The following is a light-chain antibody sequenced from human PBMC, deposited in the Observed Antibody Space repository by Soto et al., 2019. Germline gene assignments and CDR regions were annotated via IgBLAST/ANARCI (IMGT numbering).Light chain of an antibody. Sequence: EIVMTQSTATLSVSPGEKATLSCTASRRVGTTCLAWYQHKPGQAPRLLISGASSRATGIPDRFSGSGSGTDFTLTISRLEPEDFALYYCQQYGHSPITFGLGTRLEI. CDR3: QQYGHSPIT. V-gene: IGKV3-20*01. CDR1: RRVGTTC. J-gene: IGKJ5*01. CDR2: GAS.